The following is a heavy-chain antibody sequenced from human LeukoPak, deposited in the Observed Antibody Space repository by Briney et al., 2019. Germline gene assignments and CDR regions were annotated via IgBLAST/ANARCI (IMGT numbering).Heavy chain of an antibody. Sequence: ASVKVSCKASGGSFSSSVITWVRQAPGQGLEWMGRIIPILGVSNFAQKFQGRVTITADKSTSTAHMEMSSLTSEDTAVYYCTREGVYSPDPSSYHRYAFDIWGQGTVVTVSS. CDR1: GGSFSSSV. D-gene: IGHD3-16*02. CDR3: TREGVYSPDPSSYHRYAFDI. V-gene: IGHV1-69*04. CDR2: IIPILGVS. J-gene: IGHJ3*02.